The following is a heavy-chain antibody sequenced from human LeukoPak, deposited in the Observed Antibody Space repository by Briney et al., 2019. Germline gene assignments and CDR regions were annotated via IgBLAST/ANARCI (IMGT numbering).Heavy chain of an antibody. Sequence: GRSLRLSCAASGFTFSSYAMHWVRQAPGKGLEWVAVISYDGSNKYCADSVKGRFTISRDNSKNTLYLQMNSLRAEDTAVYYCARDGCSGASCYPYYFDYWGQGTLVTVSS. D-gene: IGHD2-15*01. J-gene: IGHJ4*02. CDR1: GFTFSSYA. V-gene: IGHV3-30-3*01. CDR3: ARDGCSGASCYPYYFDY. CDR2: ISYDGSNK.